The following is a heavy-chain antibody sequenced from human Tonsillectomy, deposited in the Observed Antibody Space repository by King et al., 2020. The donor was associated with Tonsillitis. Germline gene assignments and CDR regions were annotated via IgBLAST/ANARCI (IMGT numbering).Heavy chain of an antibody. CDR1: GFTFGDYA. Sequence: VQLVESGGGMVQPGRSLRLACTSSGFTFGDYALSWFRLAPGKGLEWVGCIRSKGYSGTAQYAASVEGRFIISRDDSKSIAYLQMNSLKTEDTAVYYCSRPFSSGWYSGFDIWGQGTMVAVSS. D-gene: IGHD6-19*01. V-gene: IGHV3-49*03. CDR2: IRSKGYSGTA. CDR3: SRPFSSGWYSGFDI. J-gene: IGHJ3*02.